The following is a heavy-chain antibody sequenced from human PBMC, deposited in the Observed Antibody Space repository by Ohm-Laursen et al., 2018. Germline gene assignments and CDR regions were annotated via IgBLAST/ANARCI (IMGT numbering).Heavy chain of an antibody. J-gene: IGHJ6*02. Sequence: TLSLTCTVSGGSISSYYWSWIRQPPGKGLEWIGYIYYSGGTNYDPSLKSRVTISVDTSKNQFSLKLSSVTAADTAVYYCARDVPTIFGVAPKGYYYYGMDVWGQGTTVTVSS. V-gene: IGHV4-59*01. CDR2: IYYSGGT. CDR1: GGSISSYY. D-gene: IGHD3-3*01. CDR3: ARDVPTIFGVAPKGYYYYGMDV.